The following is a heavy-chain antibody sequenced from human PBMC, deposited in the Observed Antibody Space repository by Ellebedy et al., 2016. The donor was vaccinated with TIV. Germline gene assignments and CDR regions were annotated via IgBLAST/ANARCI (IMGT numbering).Heavy chain of an antibody. D-gene: IGHD6-19*01. CDR3: AGGTGWIFDL. Sequence: GESLKISCAASGFTFSSYDMHWVRQAPGKGLEWVALISYDANNKYYADSVKGRFSISRDNAKNLLFLQMHSLRDDDTAMYYCAGGTGWIFDLWGRGTLVTVSS. CDR1: GFTFSSYD. CDR2: ISYDANNK. J-gene: IGHJ2*01. V-gene: IGHV3-30*03.